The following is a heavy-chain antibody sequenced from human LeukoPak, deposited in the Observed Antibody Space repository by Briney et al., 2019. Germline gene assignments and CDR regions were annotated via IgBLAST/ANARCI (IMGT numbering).Heavy chain of an antibody. Sequence: PGGSLRLSCAASGFTFSSYVMSWVRQAPGKGLEWVANIKPDGTTKFYVDSVKGRFTISRDNALNSLYLQMNSLRAEDTAIYYCARSIPYGTTWYGRSDYWGQGTLVTVSS. CDR1: GFTFSSYV. D-gene: IGHD6-13*01. CDR3: ARSIPYGTTWYGRSDY. V-gene: IGHV3-7*03. CDR2: IKPDGTTK. J-gene: IGHJ4*02.